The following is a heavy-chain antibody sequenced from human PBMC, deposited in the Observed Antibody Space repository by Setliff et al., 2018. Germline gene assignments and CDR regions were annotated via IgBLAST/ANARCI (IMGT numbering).Heavy chain of an antibody. J-gene: IGHJ4*02. Sequence: GESLKISCATSGFTVSSSDMSWVRQAPGKGLEWISVLSGDGNAYYADSVKGRFTVSRDNSKNTLYLQMNSLRAEDTAFYYCARGRHHDTLSGYIDFLGQGTLVTVSS. V-gene: IGHV3-53*05. D-gene: IGHD3-9*01. CDR3: ARGRHHDTLSGYIDF. CDR2: LSGDGNA. CDR1: GFTVSSSD.